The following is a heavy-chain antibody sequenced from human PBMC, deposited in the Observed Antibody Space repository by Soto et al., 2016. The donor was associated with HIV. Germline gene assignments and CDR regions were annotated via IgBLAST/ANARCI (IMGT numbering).Heavy chain of an antibody. CDR3: AKDRGTMVRGVTLYYYYYGMDV. D-gene: IGHD3-10*01. J-gene: IGHJ6*02. CDR2: ISGSGGST. Sequence: EVQLLESGGGLVQPGGSLRLSCAASKFTFSSYAMSWVHQAPGKGLEWVSAISGSGGSTYYADSVKGRFTISRDNSKNTLYLQMNSLRAEDTAVYYCAKDRGTMVRGVTLYYYYYGMDVWGQGTTVTVSS. V-gene: IGHV3-23*01. CDR1: KFTFSSYA.